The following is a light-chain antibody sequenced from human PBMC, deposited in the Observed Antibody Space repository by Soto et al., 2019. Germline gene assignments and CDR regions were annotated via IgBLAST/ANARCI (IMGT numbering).Light chain of an antibody. CDR1: SSDVGSYNL. J-gene: IGLJ1*01. Sequence: QSALTQPASVSGSPGQSITISCTRTSSDVGSYNLVSWYQQHPGKAPKLMIYEVSKRPSGVSNRFSGSKSDNTASLTISGLQAEDEADYYCCSYAGSSTYVFGTGTKVTVL. V-gene: IGLV2-23*02. CDR2: EVS. CDR3: CSYAGSSTYV.